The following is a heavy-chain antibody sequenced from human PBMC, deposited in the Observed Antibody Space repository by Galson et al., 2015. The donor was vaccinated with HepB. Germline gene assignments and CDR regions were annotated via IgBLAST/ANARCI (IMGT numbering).Heavy chain of an antibody. CDR2: ITPSGDNT. V-gene: IGHV3-23*01. D-gene: IGHD6-19*01. J-gene: IGHJ4*02. CDR3: AKVFPEKVDGWYRQALYYFDS. Sequence: SLRLSCAASGFTFSYYAMSWVRQAPGKGLEWISAITPSGDNTYSADSMKGRFTISRDNSRNTLFLQMNSLRADVTAIYFCAKVFPEKVDGWYRQALYYFDSWGQGTRVTVSS. CDR1: GFTFSYYA.